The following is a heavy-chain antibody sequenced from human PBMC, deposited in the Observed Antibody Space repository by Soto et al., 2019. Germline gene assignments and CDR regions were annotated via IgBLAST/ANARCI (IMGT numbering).Heavy chain of an antibody. V-gene: IGHV4-34*01. Sequence: SETLSLTCAVYGGCFSGYYWSGIRQAPGKGLEWIGEINPSGSTNYNQSLKSRVTISVDTSKNQFSLKLSSVTAADTAVYYCARRQQRRPMDTRRRKYYYYGTDVWGQLPTVTCSS. CDR1: GGCFSGYY. D-gene: IGHD6-13*01. CDR2: INPSGST. CDR3: ARRQQRRPMDTRRRKYYYYGTDV. J-gene: IGHJ6*02.